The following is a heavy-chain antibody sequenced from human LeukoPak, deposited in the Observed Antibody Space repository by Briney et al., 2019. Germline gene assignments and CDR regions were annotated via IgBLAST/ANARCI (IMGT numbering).Heavy chain of an antibody. Sequence: SETLSLTCTVSGYSISSPYYWGWIRQPPGKGLEWIGTLYHSGTTYYKPFLESRITMSIDTSKNQFSLSLRSVTAADTAVYYCASGEGYNSWAFRFDPWGQGTLVTVAS. CDR2: LYHSGTT. CDR1: GYSISSPYY. V-gene: IGHV4-38-2*02. D-gene: IGHD5-24*01. CDR3: ASGEGYNSWAFRFDP. J-gene: IGHJ5*02.